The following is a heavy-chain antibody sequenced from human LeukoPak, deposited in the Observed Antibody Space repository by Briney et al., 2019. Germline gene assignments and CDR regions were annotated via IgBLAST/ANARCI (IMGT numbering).Heavy chain of an antibody. D-gene: IGHD3-10*01. CDR2: IYPGDSDT. CDR1: GYSFTSYW. V-gene: IGHV5-51*01. Sequence: GESLKISCKGSGYSFTSYWIGWVRPMPGKGLEWMGIIYPGDSDTRYSPSFQGQVTISADKSISTAYLQWSSLKASDTAMYYCARPSYGSGSYGGSFDYWGQGTLVTVSS. CDR3: ARPSYGSGSYGGSFDY. J-gene: IGHJ4*02.